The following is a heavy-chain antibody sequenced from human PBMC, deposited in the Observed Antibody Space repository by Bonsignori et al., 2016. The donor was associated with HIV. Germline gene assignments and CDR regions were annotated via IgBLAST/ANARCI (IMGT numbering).Heavy chain of an antibody. Sequence: EVQLVESWGGAVQPGGSLRLSCAAPGLSVSNSYITWVRQAPGKGLEWVSVIYITGTTYYADSVKGRFTIYRDSSKNTVHLQMDSLRPDDTATYFCTRDLTTSFDYWGQGALVTVSS. CDR2: IYITGTT. D-gene: IGHD1-1*01. CDR3: TRDLTTSFDY. CDR1: GLSVSNSY. J-gene: IGHJ4*02. V-gene: IGHV3-66*02.